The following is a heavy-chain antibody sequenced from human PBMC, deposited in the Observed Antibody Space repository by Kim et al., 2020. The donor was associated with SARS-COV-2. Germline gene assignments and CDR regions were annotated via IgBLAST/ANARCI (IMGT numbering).Heavy chain of an antibody. CDR3: TRVDSGYVSAQDY. J-gene: IGHJ4*02. V-gene: IGHV3-49*04. CDR2: IRSKAYGGTT. D-gene: IGHD5-12*01. Sequence: GGSLRLSCTASGFTFGDYAMSWVRQAPGKGLEWVGFIRSKAYGGTTEYAASVKGRFTISRDDSKSIAYLQMNSLKTEDTAVYYCTRVDSGYVSAQDYWGQGTLVTVSS. CDR1: GFTFGDYA.